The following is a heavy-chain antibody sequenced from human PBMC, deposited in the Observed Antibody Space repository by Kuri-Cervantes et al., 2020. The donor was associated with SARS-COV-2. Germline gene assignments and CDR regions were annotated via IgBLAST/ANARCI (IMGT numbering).Heavy chain of an antibody. CDR1: GFTFSNYW. J-gene: IGHJ4*02. CDR2: INSDGSST. CDR3: ARSYSSGWYRGY. V-gene: IGHV3-74*01. D-gene: IGHD6-19*01. Sequence: GESLKISCAASGFTFSNYWVHWVRQAPGKGLVWVSRINSDGSSTSYADSVKGRFTISRDNAKNTLYLQMNSLRAEDTAVYYCARSYSSGWYRGYWGQGTLVTVSS.